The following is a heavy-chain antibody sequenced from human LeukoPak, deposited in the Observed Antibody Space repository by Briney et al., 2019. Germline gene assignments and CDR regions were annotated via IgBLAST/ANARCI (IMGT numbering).Heavy chain of an antibody. CDR1: GGSISSGGYS. V-gene: IGHV4-30-2*01. CDR2: IYHSGST. Sequence: SQTLSLTCAVSGGSISSGGYSWSWIRQPPGKGLEWIGYIYHSGSTYYNPSLKSRVTISVDRSKNQFSLKLSSVTAADTAVYYCAKEGFRVGAQPCDYWGQGTLVTVSS. J-gene: IGHJ4*02. CDR3: AKEGFRVGAQPCDY. D-gene: IGHD1-26*01.